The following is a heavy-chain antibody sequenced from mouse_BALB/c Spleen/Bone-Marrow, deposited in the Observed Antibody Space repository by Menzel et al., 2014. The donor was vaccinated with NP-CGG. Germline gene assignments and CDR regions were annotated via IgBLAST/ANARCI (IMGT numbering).Heavy chain of an antibody. CDR3: ARSTGLRRGFAY. V-gene: IGHV1-7*01. CDR1: GYTFTSYW. Sequence: VMLVESGAELAKPGASVKMSCKASGYTFTSYWMRWVKQRPGQGLEWIRYINPSTGYTEYNQKFKDKATLTADKSSSTAYMQLSSLTSEDSAVYYCARSTGLRRGFAYWGQGTLVTVSA. CDR2: INPSTGYT. J-gene: IGHJ3*01. D-gene: IGHD2-4*01.